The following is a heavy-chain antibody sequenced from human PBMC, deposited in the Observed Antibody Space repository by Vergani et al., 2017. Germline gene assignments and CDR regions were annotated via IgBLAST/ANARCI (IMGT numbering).Heavy chain of an antibody. J-gene: IGHJ4*02. Sequence: EVQLVESGGGLVQPGGSLRLSCAASGFTFSSYEMNWVRQAPGKGLEWVSYISSSGSTIYYADSVKGRFTISRDNTKNSLYLQMNSLRAEDTAVYYCAREEGYSYGNVDYWGQGTLVTVSS. CDR1: GFTFSSYE. CDR2: ISSSGSTI. CDR3: AREEGYSYGNVDY. V-gene: IGHV3-48*03. D-gene: IGHD5-18*01.